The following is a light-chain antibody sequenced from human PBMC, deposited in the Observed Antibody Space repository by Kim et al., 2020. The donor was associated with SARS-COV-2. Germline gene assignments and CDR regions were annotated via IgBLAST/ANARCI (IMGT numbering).Light chain of an antibody. CDR3: AAWEDSPDGYVV. J-gene: IGLJ2*01. CDR2: TNN. CDR1: TSNIESNT. V-gene: IGLV1-44*01. Sequence: RVSMSCSGSTSNIESNTVNWYQQLPGTAPKLLIHTNNQRPSGVPGRFSGSRFGTSASLTISGLQSEDEADYFCAAWEDSPDGYVVFGGGTKLTVL.